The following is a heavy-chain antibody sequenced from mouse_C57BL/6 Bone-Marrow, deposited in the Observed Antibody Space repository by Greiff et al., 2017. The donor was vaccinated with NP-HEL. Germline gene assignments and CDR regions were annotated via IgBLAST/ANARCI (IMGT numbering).Heavy chain of an antibody. J-gene: IGHJ2*01. Sequence: QVQLQQSDAELVKPGASVKISCKVSGYTFTDHTIHWMKQRPEQGLEWIGYIYPRDGSTKYNEKFKGKATLTADKSSSTAYMQLNSLTSEDSAVYFCARIGPFTTVVATGDYWGQGTTLTVSS. D-gene: IGHD1-1*01. V-gene: IGHV1-78*01. CDR1: GYTFTDHT. CDR3: ARIGPFTTVVATGDY. CDR2: IYPRDGST.